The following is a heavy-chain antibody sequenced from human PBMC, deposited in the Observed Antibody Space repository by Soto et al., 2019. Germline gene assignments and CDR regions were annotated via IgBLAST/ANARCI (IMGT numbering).Heavy chain of an antibody. CDR1: GYTFTSYA. V-gene: IGHV1-3*01. J-gene: IGHJ6*02. Sequence: GASVKVSCXASGYTFTSYAMHWVRQAPGQRLEWMGWINAGNGNTKYSQKFQGRVTITRDTSASTAYMELSSLRSEDTAVYYCARVGGSYYYYGMDVWGQGTTVTVSS. D-gene: IGHD1-26*01. CDR3: ARVGGSYYYYGMDV. CDR2: INAGNGNT.